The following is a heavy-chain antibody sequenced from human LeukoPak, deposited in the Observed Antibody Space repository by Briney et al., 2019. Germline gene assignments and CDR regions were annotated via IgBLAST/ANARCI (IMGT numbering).Heavy chain of an antibody. CDR2: INHSGST. Sequence: SETLSLTCAVYGGSFSGYYWSWIRQPPGKGLEWIGEINHSGSTNYNPSLKSRVTISVDTSKNQFSLKLSSVTAADTAVYYCARAYDYVWGSYRVPNWFDPWGQGTLVTVSS. V-gene: IGHV4-34*01. CDR3: ARAYDYVWGSYRVPNWFDP. CDR1: GGSFSGYY. D-gene: IGHD3-16*02. J-gene: IGHJ5*02.